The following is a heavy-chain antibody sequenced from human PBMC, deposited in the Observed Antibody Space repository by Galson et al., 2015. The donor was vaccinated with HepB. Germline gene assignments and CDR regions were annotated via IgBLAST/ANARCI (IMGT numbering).Heavy chain of an antibody. Sequence: SVKVSCKASGYTFTTYGISWVRQAPGQGLEWMGWISTYNGNTKYPQKLQGRVTMTTDTSMSTAYMELRSLRSDDTAVYYCARKVDGATSEWGSWGQGTMVTVSS. CDR1: GYTFTTYG. CDR2: ISTYNGNT. J-gene: IGHJ3*01. D-gene: IGHD1-26*01. V-gene: IGHV1-18*04. CDR3: ARKVDGATSEWGS.